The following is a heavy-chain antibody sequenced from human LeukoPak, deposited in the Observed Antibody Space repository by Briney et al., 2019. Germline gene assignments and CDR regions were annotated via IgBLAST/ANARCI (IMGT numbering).Heavy chain of an antibody. D-gene: IGHD6-6*01. Sequence: SVKVSCKASGGTFSSYAISWVRQAPGQGLEWMGGIIPIFGTANYAQKFQGRVTITADESTSTAYMELSSLRSEDTAVYYCAGREYSSSYYYYYYYMDVWGKGTTVTVSS. J-gene: IGHJ6*03. CDR3: AGREYSSSYYYYYYYMDV. V-gene: IGHV1-69*01. CDR1: GGTFSSYA. CDR2: IIPIFGTA.